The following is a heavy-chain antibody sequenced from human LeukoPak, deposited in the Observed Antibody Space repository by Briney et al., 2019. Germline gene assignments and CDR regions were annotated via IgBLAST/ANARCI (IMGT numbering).Heavy chain of an antibody. CDR1: GFTFSSYA. V-gene: IGHV3-7*04. CDR2: IKQDGSEK. CDR3: ARDPRSTSLCY. D-gene: IGHD2-2*01. Sequence: GGSLRLSCAASGFTFSSYALSWVRQAPGKGLEWVANIKQDGSEKHYVDSVQGRFTISRDNAKNSLYLQMNGLRAEDTAMYYCARDPRSTSLCYWGQGTLVTVSS. J-gene: IGHJ4*02.